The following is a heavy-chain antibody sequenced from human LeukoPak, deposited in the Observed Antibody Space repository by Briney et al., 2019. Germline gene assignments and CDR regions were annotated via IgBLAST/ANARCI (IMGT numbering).Heavy chain of an antibody. J-gene: IGHJ4*02. CDR1: GFTFSNYA. CDR2: FSGLGGST. CDR3: ARDVEARISAAGTFDY. Sequence: GSLRLFCATSGFTFSNYAISLVRQAPGKGLEWVSVFSGLGGSTYYADSVKGRFAISRDNSKSTLWLQMNSLRADDTAIYYCARDVEARISAAGTFDYWGQGSLVTVSS. V-gene: IGHV3-23*01. D-gene: IGHD6-13*01.